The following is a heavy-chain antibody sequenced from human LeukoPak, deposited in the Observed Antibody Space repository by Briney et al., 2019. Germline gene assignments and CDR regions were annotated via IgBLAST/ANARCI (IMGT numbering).Heavy chain of an antibody. J-gene: IGHJ5*02. CDR3: AKDYYDSSGYFWFDP. D-gene: IGHD3-22*01. CDR2: ISGSGGST. V-gene: IGHV3-23*01. CDR1: GFTFSSYA. Sequence: GGSLRLSCAASGFTFSSYAMSWVRQAPGKGLEWVPAISGSGGSTYYADSVKGRFTISRDNSKNTLYLQMNSLRAEDTAVYYCAKDYYDSSGYFWFDPWGQGTLVTVSS.